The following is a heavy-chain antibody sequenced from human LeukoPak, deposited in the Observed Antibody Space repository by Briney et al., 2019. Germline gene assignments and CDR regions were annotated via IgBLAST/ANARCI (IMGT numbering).Heavy chain of an antibody. J-gene: IGHJ4*02. CDR1: GFTFSSYA. CDR2: ISGSGGST. CDR3: AKGLYSGSYYLFDY. D-gene: IGHD1-26*01. V-gene: IGHV3-23*01. Sequence: PGGSLRLSCAASGFTFSSYAMSWVRQAPGKGLGWVSAISGSGGSTYYADSVKGRFTISRDNSKNTLYMQMNSLRAEDTAVYYCAKGLYSGSYYLFDYWGQGILVTVSS.